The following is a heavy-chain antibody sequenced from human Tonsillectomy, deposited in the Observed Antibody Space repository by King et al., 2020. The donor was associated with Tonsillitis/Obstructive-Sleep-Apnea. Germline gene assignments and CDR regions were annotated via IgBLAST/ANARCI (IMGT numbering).Heavy chain of an antibody. CDR3: AKRGDSGYDSGNNGLDV. CDR2: ISFDERNK. CDR1: GFTFSNYA. D-gene: IGHD5-12*01. V-gene: IGHV3-30*04. J-gene: IGHJ6*02. Sequence: VQLVESGGGVVQPGRTVRLSCAASGFTFSNYAMHWVRQAPGKGLEWVALISFDERNKYYADSVKGRFTIARDGFRNTLYLHMNSLRHEDTAIYYCAKRGDSGYDSGNNGLDVWGQGTTVTVSS.